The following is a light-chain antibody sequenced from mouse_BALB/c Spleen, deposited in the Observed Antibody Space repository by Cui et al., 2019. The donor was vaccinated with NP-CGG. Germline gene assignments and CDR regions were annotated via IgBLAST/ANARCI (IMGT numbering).Light chain of an antibody. J-gene: IGLJ1*01. CDR1: TGAVTIINY. CDR2: GTN. CDR3: ALWYSNHWV. Sequence: QAVVPQASALTTSPGETVTLTCRSSTGAVTIINYANWVQEKPDHLFTGLIGGTNNRAPGVPTRFSGSLIGDKAALTITGAQTEDEAIYFCALWYSNHWVFGGGTKLTVL. V-gene: IGLV1*01.